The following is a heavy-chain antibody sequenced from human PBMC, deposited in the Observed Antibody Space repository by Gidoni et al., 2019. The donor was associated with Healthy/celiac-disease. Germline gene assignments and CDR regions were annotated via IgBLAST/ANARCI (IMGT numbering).Heavy chain of an antibody. CDR3: ARDSSVLNAFDI. CDR1: VGTFSSYA. CDR2: IIPIVGTA. J-gene: IGHJ3*02. D-gene: IGHD3-10*01. Sequence: QVQLVQSGDEVKKTGSSVKVSCKASVGTFSSYAISWVRQAPGQGLEWMGGIIPIVGTANYAQKFQGRVTITADKSTSTAYMELSSLRSEDTAVYYCARDSSVLNAFDIWGQGTMVTVSS. V-gene: IGHV1-69*06.